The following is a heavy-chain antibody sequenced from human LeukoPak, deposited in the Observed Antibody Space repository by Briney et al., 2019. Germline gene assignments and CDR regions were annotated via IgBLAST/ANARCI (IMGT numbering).Heavy chain of an antibody. D-gene: IGHD6-13*01. CDR2: INPNSGGT. CDR1: GYTFTGYY. J-gene: IGHJ4*02. Sequence: GASVKVSCKASGYTFTGYYMHWVRQAPGQGLEWMGWINPNSGGTNYAQKFQGRVTMTRDTSISTAYMELSRPRSDDTAVNYCARGGWGIAAAGRGGAFDYWGQGTLVTVSS. V-gene: IGHV1-2*02. CDR3: ARGGWGIAAAGRGGAFDY.